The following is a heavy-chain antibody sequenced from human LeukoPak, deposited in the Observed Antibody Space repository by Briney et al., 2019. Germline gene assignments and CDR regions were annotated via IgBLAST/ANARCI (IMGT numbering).Heavy chain of an antibody. CDR1: GYSISSGYY. CDR3: ASQSVSPGDAFDI. V-gene: IGHV4-38-2*02. CDR2: IYHSGST. Sequence: SETLSLTCTVSGYSISSGYYWGWIRQPPGKGLEWIGSIYHSGSTYYNPSLKSRVIISVDTSKNQFSLKVSSVTAADTAVYYCASQSVSPGDAFDIWGQGTMVTVSS. J-gene: IGHJ3*02.